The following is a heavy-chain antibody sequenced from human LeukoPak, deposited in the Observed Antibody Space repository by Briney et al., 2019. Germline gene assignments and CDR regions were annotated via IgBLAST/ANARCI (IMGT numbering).Heavy chain of an antibody. CDR3: ASFPPYMVRTDAFDI. J-gene: IGHJ3*02. Sequence: GGSLRLSCAASGFTLSSYSMNWVRQAPGKGLEWVSSISRSSAYIYYADSVKGRFTVSRDNAKDSLYLQMNSLRAEDTAVYYCASFPPYMVRTDAFDIWGQGTMVTVSS. D-gene: IGHD3-10*01. V-gene: IGHV3-21*01. CDR2: ISRSSAYI. CDR1: GFTLSSYS.